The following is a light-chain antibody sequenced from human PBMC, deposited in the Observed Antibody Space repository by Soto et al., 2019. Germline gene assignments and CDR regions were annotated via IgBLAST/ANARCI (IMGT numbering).Light chain of an antibody. CDR3: QQYNNWPPTWT. CDR2: GAS. J-gene: IGKJ1*01. Sequence: DIQLTQSPSSLSASVGDTVTITCRASQGISTYLAWYQQKPGKAPKLLIYGASTRATGIPARFSGSGSGTEFTLTISSLQSEDFAVYYCQQYNNWPPTWTFGQGTKVEIK. V-gene: IGKV1-9*01. CDR1: QGISTY.